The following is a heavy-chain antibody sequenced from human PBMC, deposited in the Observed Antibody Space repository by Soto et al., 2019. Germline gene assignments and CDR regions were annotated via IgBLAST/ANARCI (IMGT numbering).Heavy chain of an antibody. J-gene: IGHJ4*02. Sequence: GESLKISCQGFGYTFTNYWIGWVRQMPGKGLEWMGIIYPGDSDTRYRPSFEGRVTFSADKSISTAYLQWSSLKASDTAMYYCARDTYYYDRSSYSSVYYFDYWGQGTLVTVSS. CDR1: GYTFTNYW. CDR3: ARDTYYYDRSSYSSVYYFDY. D-gene: IGHD3-22*01. V-gene: IGHV5-51*01. CDR2: IYPGDSDT.